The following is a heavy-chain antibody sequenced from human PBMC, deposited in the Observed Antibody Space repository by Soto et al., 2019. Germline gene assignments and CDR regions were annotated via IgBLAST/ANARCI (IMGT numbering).Heavy chain of an antibody. D-gene: IGHD6-13*01. CDR1: GFSLSNAGLG. V-gene: IGHV2-26*04. J-gene: IGHJ5*02. CDR3: ASTYSTSWYWFDP. Sequence: QVTVKESGPVLVKPTETLTLTCTVSGFSLSNAGLGVSWIRQPPGKALEWLAHIFSNDEKSYSTSLKSSPTISXHSXKSQVVLTMTNMDPVDTATYYCASTYSTSWYWFDPWGQGTLVTVSS. CDR2: IFSNDEK.